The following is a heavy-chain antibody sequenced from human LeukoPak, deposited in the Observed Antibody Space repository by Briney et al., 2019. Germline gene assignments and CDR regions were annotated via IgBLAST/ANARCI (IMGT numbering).Heavy chain of an antibody. CDR1: GGSFSGYY. V-gene: IGHV4-34*01. CDR2: INHSGRI. CDR3: ARGRQEVSMIVVVMTAVSYYLDV. D-gene: IGHD3-22*01. Sequence: SETLSLTCAVYGGSFSGYYWTWIRQAPGKGLEWIGEINHSGRISYNPSLKSRLTISVDASKNQFSLNLRSLTAADTAVYYCARGRQEVSMIVVVMTAVSYYLDVWGKGTTVTVS. J-gene: IGHJ6*03.